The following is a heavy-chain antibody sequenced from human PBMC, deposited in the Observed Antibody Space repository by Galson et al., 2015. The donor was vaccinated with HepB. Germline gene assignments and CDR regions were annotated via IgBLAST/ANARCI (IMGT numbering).Heavy chain of an antibody. V-gene: IGHV3-30-3*01. CDR2: ISYDANNK. CDR1: GFTFSTYA. CDR3: ARRWELLGDAFDI. D-gene: IGHD1-26*01. Sequence: SLRLSCAASGFTFSTYAMHWVRQAPGKGLEWVAVISYDANNKYYADSVKGRFTISRDNSKDTLYLQMNSLRTEDTAVYYCARRWELLGDAFDIWGQGTMVTVSS. J-gene: IGHJ3*02.